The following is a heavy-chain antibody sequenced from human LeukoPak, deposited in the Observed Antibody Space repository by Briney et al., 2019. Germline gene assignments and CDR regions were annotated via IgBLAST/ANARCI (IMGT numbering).Heavy chain of an antibody. CDR2: INHSGST. D-gene: IGHD5-18*01. CDR1: GGSFSGYY. V-gene: IGHV4-34*01. CDR3: ARRRNTALLRGHYMDV. Sequence: SETLSLTCAVYGGSFSGYYWSWIRQPPGKGLEWIGEINHSGSTNYNPSLKGRVTISVDTSKNQFSLKLSSVTAADTAVYYCARRRNTALLRGHYMDVWAKGTTVTISS. J-gene: IGHJ6*03.